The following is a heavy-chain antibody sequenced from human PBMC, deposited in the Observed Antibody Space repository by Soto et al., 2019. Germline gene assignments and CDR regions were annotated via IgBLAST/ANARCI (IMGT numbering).Heavy chain of an antibody. CDR1: GYTFINYY. CDR3: ARDLAAGDY. CDR2: FNPTSGSA. J-gene: IGHJ4*02. D-gene: IGHD6-13*01. V-gene: IGHV1-46*01. Sequence: QVQLVQSGAEVKKPGASVKLSCKASGYTFINYYIHWVRQAPGQGLEWMGIFNPTSGSANYAQKFQGRVTLTMDTSTRTVYMELSSLRFDDTAVYYCARDLAAGDYWGQGTLVTVSS.